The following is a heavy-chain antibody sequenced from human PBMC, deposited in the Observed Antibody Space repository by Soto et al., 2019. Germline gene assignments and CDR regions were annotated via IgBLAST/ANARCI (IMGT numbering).Heavy chain of an antibody. CDR3: AREGYCSGGSCYTDY. D-gene: IGHD2-15*01. V-gene: IGHV1-69*01. CDR2: IIPIFGTA. Sequence: QVQLVQSGAEVKKPGSSVKVSCKASGGTFSSYAISWVRQAPGQGLEWMGGIIPIFGTANYAQKFQGRVTSNADESTSTAYMELSSLRSEDTAVYYCAREGYCSGGSCYTDYWGQGPLVTVSS. J-gene: IGHJ4*02. CDR1: GGTFSSYA.